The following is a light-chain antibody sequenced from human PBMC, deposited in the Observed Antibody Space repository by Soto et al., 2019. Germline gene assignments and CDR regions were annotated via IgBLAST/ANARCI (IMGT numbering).Light chain of an antibody. Sequence: EIVLTQSPATLSLSPGERATLSFRASQSVGSSLAWYQQKLGQAPRLLIYAASDRATGIPGRFSGSGSGTDFTLIISSLEPEDFAFYYCQQGNTWPWTFGQGTK. CDR2: AAS. CDR3: QQGNTWPWT. V-gene: IGKV3-11*01. CDR1: QSVGSS. J-gene: IGKJ1*01.